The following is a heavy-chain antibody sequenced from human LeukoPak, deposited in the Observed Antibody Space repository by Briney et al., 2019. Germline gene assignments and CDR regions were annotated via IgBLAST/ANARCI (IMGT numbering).Heavy chain of an antibody. J-gene: IGHJ6*03. CDR1: GDSISSYY. V-gene: IGHV4-59*01. D-gene: IGHD6-13*01. CDR3: ARGSSSWYRYYYYYMDV. Sequence: SETLSLTCTVSGDSISSYYWSWIRQPSGKGLEWIGYIYYSGSTNYNPSLKSRVTISVDTSKNQFSLKLSSVTAADTAVYYCARGSSSWYRYYYYYMDVWGKGTTVTISS. CDR2: IYYSGST.